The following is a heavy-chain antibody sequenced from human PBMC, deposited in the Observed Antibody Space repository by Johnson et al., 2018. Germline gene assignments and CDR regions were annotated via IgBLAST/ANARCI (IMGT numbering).Heavy chain of an antibody. V-gene: IGHV3-13*01. CDR3: ARDDLPYYYDSSGYHYFQH. Sequence: VQLVESGGGLVQPGGSLRLSCAASGFTFSSYDMHWVRQATGKGLEWVSAIGTAGDTYYPGSVKGRFTISRDNAKNSLYLQMNSLRAEDTAVYYCARDDLPYYYDSSGYHYFQHWGQGTLVTVSS. CDR1: GFTFSSYD. D-gene: IGHD3-22*01. J-gene: IGHJ1*01. CDR2: IGTAGDT.